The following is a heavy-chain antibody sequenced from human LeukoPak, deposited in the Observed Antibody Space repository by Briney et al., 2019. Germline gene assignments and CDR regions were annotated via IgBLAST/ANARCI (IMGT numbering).Heavy chain of an antibody. CDR2: ISGSGGTT. CDR3: AIVVAARRGTFDP. J-gene: IGHJ5*02. V-gene: IGHV3-23*01. CDR1: GFTFSSYA. D-gene: IGHD5-12*01. Sequence: PGGSLRLSCAASGFTFSSYAMSWVRQAPGKGLEWVSAISGSGGTTYYADSVKGRFTISRDNSKITLYVQRNRVTAEDTAVYYCAIVVAARRGTFDPWGQGTLVTISS.